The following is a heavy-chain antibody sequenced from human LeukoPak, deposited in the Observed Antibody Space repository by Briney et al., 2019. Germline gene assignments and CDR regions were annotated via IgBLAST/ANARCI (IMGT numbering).Heavy chain of an antibody. CDR2: ISNSGNTI. Sequence: GGSLRLSCAASGFTFSSYEMNWVRQAPGKGLEWVSYISNSGNTIYYADSVKGRFTISRDNAKNSLYLQMNSLRAEDTAVYDCARRSRGTGSWYCFDYWGQGTLVTPSS. D-gene: IGHD3-10*01. J-gene: IGHJ4*02. CDR1: GFTFSSYE. CDR3: ARRSRGTGSWYCFDY. V-gene: IGHV3-48*03.